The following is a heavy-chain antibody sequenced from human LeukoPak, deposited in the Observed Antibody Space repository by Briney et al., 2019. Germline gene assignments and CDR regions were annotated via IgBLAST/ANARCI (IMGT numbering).Heavy chain of an antibody. CDR3: ARHRHRAYYDILTGYPHFDY. D-gene: IGHD3-9*01. V-gene: IGHV4-39*01. J-gene: IGHJ4*02. Sequence: PSETLSLTCTASGGSISSSSYYWGWIRQPPGKGLEWIGSIYYSGSTYYNPSLKSRVTISVDTSKNQFSLKLSSVTAADTAVYYCARHRHRAYYDILTGYPHFDYWGQGTLVTVSS. CDR2: IYYSGST. CDR1: GGSISSSSYY.